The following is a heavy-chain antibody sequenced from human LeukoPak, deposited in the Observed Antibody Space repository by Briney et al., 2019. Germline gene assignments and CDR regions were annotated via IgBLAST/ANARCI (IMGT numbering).Heavy chain of an antibody. V-gene: IGHV4-30-4*08. CDR1: GGSISSGDYY. CDR2: IYYSGST. Sequence: TLSLTCTVSGGSISSGDYYWSWIRPPPGKGLEWIGYIYYSGSTYYNPSLKSRVTISVDTSKNQFSLKLSSVTAADTAVYYCASRGKVSSQQPYYHYMDVWGKGTTVTVSS. D-gene: IGHD6-13*01. J-gene: IGHJ6*03. CDR3: ASRGKVSSQQPYYHYMDV.